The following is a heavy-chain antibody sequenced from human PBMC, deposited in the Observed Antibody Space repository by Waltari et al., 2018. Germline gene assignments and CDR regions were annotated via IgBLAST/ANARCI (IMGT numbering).Heavy chain of an antibody. CDR2: MSGSGGST. J-gene: IGHJ6*03. Sequence: EVQLLESGGGLVQPGGSLRLSCAASGFTFSSYAMSWVSQAPGKGLEWVSAMSGSGGSTYYADSVKGRFNISRDNSKNTLYLQRNSRRSEDTAVYYCAKEGVVRGGSWLRPYYYYMDVWGKGTTVTVSS. CDR3: AKEGVVRGGSWLRPYYYYMDV. CDR1: GFTFSSYA. D-gene: IGHD2-15*01. V-gene: IGHV3-23*01.